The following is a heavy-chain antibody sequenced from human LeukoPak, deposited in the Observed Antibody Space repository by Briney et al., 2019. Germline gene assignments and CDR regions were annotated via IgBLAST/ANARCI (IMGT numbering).Heavy chain of an antibody. V-gene: IGHV1-2*02. CDR1: GYTFTSYG. CDR2: INPNSGGT. J-gene: IGHJ1*01. Sequence: ASVKVSCKASGYTFTSYGISWVRQAPGQGLEWMGWINPNSGGTNYAQKFQGRVTMTRDTSISTAYMELSRLRSDDTAVYYCARTIRAAQEYFQHWGQGTLVTVSS. D-gene: IGHD6-6*01. CDR3: ARTIRAAQEYFQH.